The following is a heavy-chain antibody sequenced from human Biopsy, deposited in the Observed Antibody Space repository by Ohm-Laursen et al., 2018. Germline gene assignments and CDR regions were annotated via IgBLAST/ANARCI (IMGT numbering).Heavy chain of an antibody. V-gene: IGHV4-59*07. Sequence: SDTLSLTCGASGYSMSTYYWSWIRQSPGKGLEWIGFIYYTGHTNYNPSLKSRATISVDTSKNQFSLKVISVTAADTAVYYCARLTGDPYYWGQGILVTVSS. D-gene: IGHD7-27*01. CDR3: ARLTGDPYY. J-gene: IGHJ4*02. CDR1: GYSMSTYY. CDR2: IYYTGHT.